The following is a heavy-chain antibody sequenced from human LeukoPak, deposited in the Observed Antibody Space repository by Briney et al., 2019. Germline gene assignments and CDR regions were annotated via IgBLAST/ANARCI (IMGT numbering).Heavy chain of an antibody. CDR1: GFTVSSNY. CDR3: ARVLGGQQRVFDY. V-gene: IGHV3-66*01. D-gene: IGHD6-13*01. Sequence: SGGSLRLSCAASGFTVSSNYMSWVRQAPGKGLEWVSVIYSGGSTYYADSVKGRLTISRDNSKNTLYLQMNSLRAEDTAVYYCARVLGGQQRVFDYWGQGTLVTVSS. CDR2: IYSGGST. J-gene: IGHJ4*02.